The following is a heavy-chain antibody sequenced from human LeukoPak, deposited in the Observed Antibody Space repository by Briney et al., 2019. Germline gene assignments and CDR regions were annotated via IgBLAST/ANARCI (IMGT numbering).Heavy chain of an antibody. V-gene: IGHV1-18*04. CDR3: AKAISNPGRYHFDY. J-gene: IGHJ4*02. Sequence: GASVKVSCKASGYTFTGYYMHWVRQAPGQGLEWMGGISVYDGKTRSAQKFQGRVTMTADPSTSTAYMELMSLTADDTAMYYCAKAISNPGRYHFDYWGQGTLVTVSS. D-gene: IGHD3-9*01. CDR2: ISVYDGKT. CDR1: GYTFTGYY.